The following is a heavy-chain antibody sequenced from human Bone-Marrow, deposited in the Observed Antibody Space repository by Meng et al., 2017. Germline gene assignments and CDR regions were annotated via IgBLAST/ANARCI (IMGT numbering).Heavy chain of an antibody. J-gene: IGHJ4*02. D-gene: IGHD6-19*01. CDR3: ARAEYWRSGWYFDY. V-gene: IGHV7-4-1*02. CDR2: INTNTGNP. Sequence: ASVKVSCKASGYTFSNYGIAWVRQAPGQGLEWMGWINTNTGNPTYAQGFTGRFVFSLDTSVSTAYLQISSLKAEDTAVYYCARAEYWRSGWYFDYWGQGTLVTVSS. CDR1: GYTFSNYG.